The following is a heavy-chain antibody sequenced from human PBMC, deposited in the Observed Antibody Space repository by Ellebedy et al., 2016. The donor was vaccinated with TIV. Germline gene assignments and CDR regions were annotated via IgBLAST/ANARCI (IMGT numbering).Heavy chain of an antibody. CDR1: GFTFSSYG. D-gene: IGHD3-10*01. J-gene: IGHJ4*02. Sequence: GESLKISCAASGFTFSSYGMHWVRQAPGKGLEWVAVISYDGSNKYYADSVKGRFTISRDNSKNTLYLQMNSLRAEDTAMYYCARSGYVDYWGQGTLVTVSS. CDR2: ISYDGSNK. CDR3: ARSGYVDY. V-gene: IGHV3-30*03.